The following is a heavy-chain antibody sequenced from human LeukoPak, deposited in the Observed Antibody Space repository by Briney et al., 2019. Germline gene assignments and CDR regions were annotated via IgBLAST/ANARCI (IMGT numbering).Heavy chain of an antibody. CDR1: GFTFSTYW. D-gene: IGHD3-9*01. J-gene: IGHJ4*02. Sequence: GGTLRLSCAASGFTFSTYWMSWFRQAPGKGREWVANIKQDGSEKYYVDSVKGRFTISRDNAKNPLYLQMNSLRAEDTAVYYCARGRYAIVTGYRFVYWGQGTLVTVSS. V-gene: IGHV3-7*01. CDR3: ARGRYAIVTGYRFVY. CDR2: IKQDGSEK.